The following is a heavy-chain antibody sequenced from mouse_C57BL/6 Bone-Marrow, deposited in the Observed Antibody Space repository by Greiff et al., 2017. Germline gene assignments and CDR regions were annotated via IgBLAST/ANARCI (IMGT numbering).Heavy chain of an antibody. CDR3: ASAYYYRFDY. Sequence: EVQLQQSVAELVRPGASVKLSCTASGFNIKNTYIHWVKQRPEQGLEWIGRIDPANGNTKYAPKFQGKATITADTSSNTAYLQLSSLTSEDTAIYYCASAYYYRFDYWGQGTTLTVSS. CDR1: GFNIKNTY. D-gene: IGHD1-1*01. V-gene: IGHV14-3*01. J-gene: IGHJ2*01. CDR2: IDPANGNT.